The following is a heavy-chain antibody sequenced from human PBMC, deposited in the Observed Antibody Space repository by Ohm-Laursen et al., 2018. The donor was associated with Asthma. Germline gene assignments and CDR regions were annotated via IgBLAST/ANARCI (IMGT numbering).Heavy chain of an antibody. D-gene: IGHD4-17*01. V-gene: IGHV3-30*19. J-gene: IGHJ4*02. CDR1: GFTFSSYG. CDR2: ISYDGSNK. CDR3: ARDHYGRQFDY. Sequence: SLRLSCSASGFTFSSYGMHWVRQAPGKGLEWVAVISYDGSNKYYADSVKGRFTISRDNSKNTLYLQMNSLRAEDTAVYYCARDHYGRQFDYWGQGTLVTVSS.